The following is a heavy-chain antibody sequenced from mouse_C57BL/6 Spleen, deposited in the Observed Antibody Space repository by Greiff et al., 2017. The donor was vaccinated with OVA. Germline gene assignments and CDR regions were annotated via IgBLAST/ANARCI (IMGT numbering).Heavy chain of an antibody. CDR2: INPSTGGT. D-gene: IGHD2-4*01. CDR3: AGSYDYDGPWFAY. V-gene: IGHV1-42*01. CDR1: GYSFTGYY. J-gene: IGHJ3*01. Sequence: VQLQQSGPELVKPGASVKISCKASGYSFTGYYMNWVKQSPEKSLEWIGEINPSTGGTTYNQKFKAKATLTVDKSSSTAYMQLKSLTSEDSAVYYCAGSYDYDGPWFAYWGQGTLVTVSA.